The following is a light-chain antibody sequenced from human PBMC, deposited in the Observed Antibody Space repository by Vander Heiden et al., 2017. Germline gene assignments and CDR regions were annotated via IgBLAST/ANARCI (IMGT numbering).Light chain of an antibody. CDR1: HHDVGAYTY. CDR2: DVS. CDR3: SSFTVTDTLV. V-gene: IGLV2-14*03. Sequence: ALTPPASVSASLGQSITISCTATHHDVGAYTYVPWYQQDPGKAPKLMRYDVSYRPAGVSRRCSGSKSGNTASLTISGLQAEDEGDYYCSSFTVTDTLVFGGGTSVTVL. J-gene: IGLJ2*01.